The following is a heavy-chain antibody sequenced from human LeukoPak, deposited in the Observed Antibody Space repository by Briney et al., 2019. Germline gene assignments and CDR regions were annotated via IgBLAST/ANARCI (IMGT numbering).Heavy chain of an antibody. J-gene: IGHJ6*04. CDR1: GFTIGTSW. V-gene: IGHV3-15*01. Sequence: GGSLRLSCVSSGFTIGTSWMSWVRQAPGKGLEWLGHIKSEGEGATTDYAAPAKGRFAISRDDSKNMIYLQMSSLKIDDTAIYYCIAHFPYFYGFDVWGKGTTVAVSS. CDR2: IKSEGEGATT. D-gene: IGHD3-3*02. CDR3: IAHFPYFYGFDV.